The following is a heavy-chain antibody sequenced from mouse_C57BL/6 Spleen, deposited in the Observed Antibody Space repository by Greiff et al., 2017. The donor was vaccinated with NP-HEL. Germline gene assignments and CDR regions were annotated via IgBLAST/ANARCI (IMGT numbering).Heavy chain of an antibody. CDR1: GFTFSDYG. J-gene: IGHJ1*03. Sequence: EVKLVESGGGLVKPGGSLKLSCAASGFTFSDYGMHWVRQAPEKGLEWVAYISSGSSTIYYADTVKGRFTISRDNAKNTLFLQMTSLRSEDTAMYYCARDSSYSYWYFDVWGTGTTVTVSS. V-gene: IGHV5-17*01. CDR3: ARDSSYSYWYFDV. CDR2: ISSGSSTI. D-gene: IGHD1-1*01.